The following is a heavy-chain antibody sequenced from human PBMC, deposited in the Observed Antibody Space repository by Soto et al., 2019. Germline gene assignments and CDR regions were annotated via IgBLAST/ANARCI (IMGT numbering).Heavy chain of an antibody. V-gene: IGHV1-69*01. CDR3: ARRYSYGYSRDY. CDR1: GGTFSSYA. Sequence: QVQLVQSGAEVKKPGSSVKVSCKASGGTFSSYAISWVRQAPGQGLEWMGGIIPIFGTANYAQQFQGRVTITAAESTRTAYMELSSLRSEDTAVYYCARRYSYGYSRDYWGQGTLVTVSS. J-gene: IGHJ4*02. D-gene: IGHD5-18*01. CDR2: IIPIFGTA.